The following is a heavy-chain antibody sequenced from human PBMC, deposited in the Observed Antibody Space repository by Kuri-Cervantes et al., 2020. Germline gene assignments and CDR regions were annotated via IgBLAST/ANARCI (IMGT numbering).Heavy chain of an antibody. CDR2: IYYSGST. D-gene: IGHD5-24*01. V-gene: IGHV4-59*01. CDR3: ARLGRAFDY. Sequence: SETLSLTCTVSGGSISNYYWSWIRQPPGKGLEYIGYIYYSGSTNYNPSLKSRVTISTDTSKNQFSLKLSSVTAADTAVYYCARLGRAFDYWGQGTLVTVSS. J-gene: IGHJ4*02. CDR1: GGSISNYY.